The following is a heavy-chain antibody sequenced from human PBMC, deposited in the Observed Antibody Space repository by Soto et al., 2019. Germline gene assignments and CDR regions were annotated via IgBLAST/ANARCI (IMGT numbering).Heavy chain of an antibody. V-gene: IGHV2-5*02. D-gene: IGHD2-15*01. CDR2: IYWDDDK. Sequence: QITLKESGPTLVKPTQTLTLTCTFSGFSLSTSGVGVGWIRQPPGKALEWLALIYWDDDKRYSPSLKSRLTITKDTSKNHVVLTMTNMDPVDTATYYCAHTRILYPVDPWGQGTLVTVSS. J-gene: IGHJ5*02. CDR1: GFSLSTSGVG. CDR3: AHTRILYPVDP.